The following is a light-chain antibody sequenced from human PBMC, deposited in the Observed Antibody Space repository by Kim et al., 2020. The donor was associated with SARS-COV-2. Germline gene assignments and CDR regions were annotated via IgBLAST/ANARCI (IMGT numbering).Light chain of an antibody. CDR1: QSISSW. J-gene: IGKJ1*01. V-gene: IGKV1-5*03. CDR3: KQYNTWT. CDR2: KAS. Sequence: DIQLTQSPSTLSASVGDRVTITFRASQSISSWLAWYQQKPGKAPKLLIYKASSLESGVTSRFSGSGSGTEFTITISSLQPDDFATYYCKQYNTWTFGQGTKVDIK.